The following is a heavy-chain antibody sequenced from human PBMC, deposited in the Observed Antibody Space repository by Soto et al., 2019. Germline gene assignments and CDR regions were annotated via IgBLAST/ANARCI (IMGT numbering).Heavy chain of an antibody. D-gene: IGHD6-13*01. Sequence: QVRLVQSGAEVREPGSSVKVSCKASGGTFSSYRFNWVRQARGQGLEWLGGIVPIYRTADYAQKFQGRVTITADVSTRTVYLELSSLKSQDTALYYCARDSGAKLSSSWGQGTLVTVSS. J-gene: IGHJ4*02. CDR2: IVPIYRTA. V-gene: IGHV1-69*01. CDR1: GGTFSSYR. CDR3: ARDSGAKLSSS.